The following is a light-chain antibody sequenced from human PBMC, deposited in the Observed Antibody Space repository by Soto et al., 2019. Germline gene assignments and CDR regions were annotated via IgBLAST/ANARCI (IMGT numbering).Light chain of an antibody. V-gene: IGKV3-20*01. Sequence: EIVMTQSPGSLSLSPGERVTLSCRASQSVSSSFLAWYQQKPGQPPRLLIYGASSRATGIPDRFSGSGSGTDFTLTISRLEPEDFAVYYCQQYGRSPPWTFGQGRRLEVK. CDR2: GAS. CDR1: QSVSSSF. CDR3: QQYGRSPPWT. J-gene: IGKJ5*01.